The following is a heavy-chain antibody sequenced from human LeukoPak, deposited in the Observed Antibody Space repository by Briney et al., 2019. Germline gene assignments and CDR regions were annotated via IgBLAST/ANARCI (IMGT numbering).Heavy chain of an antibody. V-gene: IGHV4-4*07. D-gene: IGHD1-26*01. J-gene: IGHJ4*02. Sequence: SETLSLTCNVSLDSISSFYRSLIRQSAGAGLEWIGRIYTTVKTAYNPSLKRRVTVSVDTSRNQVSLKLRSVTAADTAVYYCARDVGASNFDYRGQGILVTVSS. CDR1: LDSISSFY. CDR3: ARDVGASNFDY. CDR2: IYTTVKT.